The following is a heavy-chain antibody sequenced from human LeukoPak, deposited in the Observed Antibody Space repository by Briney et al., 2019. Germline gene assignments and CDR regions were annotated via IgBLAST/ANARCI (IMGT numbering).Heavy chain of an antibody. CDR1: GNTFTNYW. Sequence: GESLKISCKGSGNTFTNYWIGWVRQLPGKGLEWMGIIYPGDSETRYSPSFQGQVTISADKSISTAYLQWSSLKASDTAMYYCARRDSSGWYEDYWGQGTLVTVSS. J-gene: IGHJ4*02. D-gene: IGHD6-19*01. CDR3: ARRDSSGWYEDY. CDR2: IYPGDSET. V-gene: IGHV5-51*01.